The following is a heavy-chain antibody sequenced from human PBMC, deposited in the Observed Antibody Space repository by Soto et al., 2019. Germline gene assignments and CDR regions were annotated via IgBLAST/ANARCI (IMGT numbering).Heavy chain of an antibody. J-gene: IGHJ6*02. CDR1: GFTFSSYA. CDR2: ISYDGSNK. Sequence: PGGSLRLSCAASGFTFSSYAMHWVRQAPGKGLEWVAVISYDGSNKYYADSVKGRFTISRDNSKNTLYLQMNSLRAEDTAVYYCARELPYYDFWSGYIAYYYYGMDVWGQGTTVTVSS. CDR3: ARELPYYDFWSGYIAYYYYGMDV. V-gene: IGHV3-30-3*01. D-gene: IGHD3-3*01.